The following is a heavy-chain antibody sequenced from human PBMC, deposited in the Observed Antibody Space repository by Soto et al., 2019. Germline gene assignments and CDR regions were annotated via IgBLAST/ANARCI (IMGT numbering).Heavy chain of an antibody. J-gene: IGHJ4*02. CDR3: AAGYCSGGSCYSRIDY. CDR1: GFTFTSSA. Sequence: GASVKVSCKASGFTFTSSAMQWVRQARGQRLEWIGWIVVGSSNTNYAQKFQERVTITRDMSTSTAYMELSSLRSEDTAVYYCAAGYCSGGSCYSRIDYWGQGTLVTVSS. CDR2: IVVGSSNT. D-gene: IGHD2-15*01. V-gene: IGHV1-58*02.